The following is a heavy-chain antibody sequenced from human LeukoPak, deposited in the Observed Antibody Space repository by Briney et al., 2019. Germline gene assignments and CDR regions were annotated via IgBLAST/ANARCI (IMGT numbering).Heavy chain of an antibody. V-gene: IGHV4-59*08. J-gene: IGHJ5*02. CDR3: ARRLVLSGPIHWFDP. D-gene: IGHD3-3*01. Sequence: SETLSLTCPVAGVSISSDYCSCIRQPPGKGLEWIGYVYYSGITNYNPSLKSRVTISVGTSKHHFSLKLTSVTAADTAVYYGARRLVLSGPIHWFDPWGRGTLVTVSS. CDR1: GVSISSDY. CDR2: VYYSGIT.